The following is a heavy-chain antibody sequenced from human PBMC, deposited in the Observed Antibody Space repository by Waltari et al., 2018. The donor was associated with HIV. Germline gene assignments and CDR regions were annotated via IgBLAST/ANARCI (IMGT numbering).Heavy chain of an antibody. CDR1: GGSVSRSTFY. D-gene: IGHD5-18*01. CDR3: ASTEEETAMVRFFEY. CDR2: MYSSGST. J-gene: IGHJ4*02. Sequence: QVQLQESGPGLVKASQTLSLTCTVSGGSVSRSTFYWTWIRQPAGKGLEWIGHMYSSGSTKYNPSLKSRVTISGDTSKNQFSLNLSSVSAADTAVYYCASTEEETAMVRFFEYWGRGTLVTVAP. V-gene: IGHV4-61*02.